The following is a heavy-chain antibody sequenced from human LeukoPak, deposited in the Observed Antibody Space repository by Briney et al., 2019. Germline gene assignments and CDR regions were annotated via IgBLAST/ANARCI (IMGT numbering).Heavy chain of an antibody. J-gene: IGHJ4*02. D-gene: IGHD6-13*01. CDR2: INSDGSDT. CDR1: GFTFSNYW. Sequence: PGGSLRLSCAASGFTFSNYWMHWVRQVPGKGLVWVSHINSDGSDTNYADSVKGRCTISRDNAKNSLYLQMNGLRAEDTAVYYCARESQRDIAAAGLDYWGQGTLVTVSS. CDR3: ARESQRDIAAAGLDY. V-gene: IGHV3-74*01.